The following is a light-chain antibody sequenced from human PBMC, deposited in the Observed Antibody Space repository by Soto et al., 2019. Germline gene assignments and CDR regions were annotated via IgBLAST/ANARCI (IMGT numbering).Light chain of an antibody. Sequence: EVVMTQSPATLSASPGERVTLSCRSSQSVADNLAWFQQKPGQGPRLLIYGASTRATGIPSRFSGSGSGTDFTLTISSLQPEDFATYYCQQSYSTPITFGQGTRLEIK. V-gene: IGKV3-15*01. CDR3: QQSYSTPIT. J-gene: IGKJ5*01. CDR2: GAS. CDR1: QSVADN.